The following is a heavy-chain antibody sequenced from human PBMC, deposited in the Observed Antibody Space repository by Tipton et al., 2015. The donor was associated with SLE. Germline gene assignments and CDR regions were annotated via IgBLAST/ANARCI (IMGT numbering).Heavy chain of an antibody. V-gene: IGHV4-39*02. J-gene: IGHJ4*02. CDR1: GVSISTSRYY. CDR3: ANTHRDYDPATYFYY. Sequence: TLSLTCSVSGVSISTSRYYWGWIRQSPGQGLEWVGSLYAGGSTYFHPSLKSRASISADASKNHFSLKPNSVTAADTAVYYCANTHRDYDPATYFYYWGQGTLVTVSS. CDR2: LYAGGST. D-gene: IGHD5-12*01.